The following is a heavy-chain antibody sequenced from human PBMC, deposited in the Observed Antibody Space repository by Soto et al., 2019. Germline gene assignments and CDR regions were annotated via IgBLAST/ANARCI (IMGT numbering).Heavy chain of an antibody. CDR1: GFTFSSYW. D-gene: IGHD6-13*01. CDR3: AGVRGSSWYPYYFDY. J-gene: IGHJ4*02. Sequence: GGSLRLSCAASGFTFSSYWMSWVRQAPGKGLEWVANIKQDGSEKYYVDSVKGRFTIPRDNAKNSLYLQMNSLRAEDTAVYYCAGVRGSSWYPYYFDYWGQGTLVTVSS. CDR2: IKQDGSEK. V-gene: IGHV3-7*03.